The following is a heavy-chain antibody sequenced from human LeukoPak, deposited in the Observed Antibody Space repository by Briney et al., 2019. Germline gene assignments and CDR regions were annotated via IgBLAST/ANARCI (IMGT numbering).Heavy chain of an antibody. CDR2: INYSGSS. Sequence: SETLSLTCAASGGAFSGYYWSLLRQPPGKGLEWIGEINYSGSSVSNPSLESRVTMSIDTTKKRFSLKLTSVTAADTAVYYCARRGEWIAWNFDYWDQGSLVTVSS. J-gene: IGHJ4*02. D-gene: IGHD2-21*01. V-gene: IGHV4-34*01. CDR3: ARRGEWIAWNFDY. CDR1: GGAFSGYY.